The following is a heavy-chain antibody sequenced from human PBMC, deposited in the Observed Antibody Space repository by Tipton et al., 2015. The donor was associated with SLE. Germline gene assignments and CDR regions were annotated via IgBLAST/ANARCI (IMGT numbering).Heavy chain of an antibody. CDR1: GFTFSSYW. V-gene: IGHV3-7*01. CDR3: ASHPYDGSGSYRPYWYFDL. J-gene: IGHJ2*01. Sequence: SLRLSCAASGFTFSSYWMSWVRQAPGKGLEWVANIKQDGSEKYYVDSVKGRFTISRDNAKNSLYLQRNSLRAEDTAVYYCASHPYDGSGSYRPYWYFDLWGRGTLVTVSS. D-gene: IGHD3-10*01. CDR2: IKQDGSEK.